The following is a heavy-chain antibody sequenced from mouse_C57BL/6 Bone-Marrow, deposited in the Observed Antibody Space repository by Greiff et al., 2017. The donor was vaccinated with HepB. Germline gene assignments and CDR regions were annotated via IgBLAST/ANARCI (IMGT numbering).Heavy chain of an antibody. CDR1: GYTFTSYW. V-gene: IGHV1-55*01. CDR2: IYPGSGST. Sequence: VQLQQSGAELVKPGASVKMSCKASGYTFTSYWITWVKQRPGQGLEWIGDIYPGSGSTNYNEKFKSKATLTIDTSSSTAYMQLSSLTSEDSAVYYCARLYYYGSRYFDVWGTGTTVTVSS. J-gene: IGHJ1*03. D-gene: IGHD1-1*01. CDR3: ARLYYYGSRYFDV.